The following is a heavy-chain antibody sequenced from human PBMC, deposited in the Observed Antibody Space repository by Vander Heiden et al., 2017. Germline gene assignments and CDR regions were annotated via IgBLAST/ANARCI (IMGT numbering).Heavy chain of an antibody. CDR1: GVTFSSYG. Sequence: QVLLVESGGGVVQTGRSLRLSCASSGVTFSSYGMHWVRQAPGKGLEWVAVIWYDGSNNDYAGSVKGQFTISRDNSKNTLYLQMNSLRAEDTAVYDCARDNAYFDYWGQGTLVTVSS. V-gene: IGHV3-33*01. CDR3: ARDNAYFDY. J-gene: IGHJ4*02. CDR2: IWYDGSNN.